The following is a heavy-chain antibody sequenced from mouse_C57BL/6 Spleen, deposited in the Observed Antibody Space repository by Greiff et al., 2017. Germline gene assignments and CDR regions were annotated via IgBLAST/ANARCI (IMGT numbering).Heavy chain of an antibody. CDR1: GYTFTDYE. CDR3: TTSTTVVATGGY. V-gene: IGHV1-15*01. Sequence: QVQLQQPGAELVKPGASVKMSCKASGYTFTDYEMHWVKQTPVHGLEWIGAIDPETGGTAYNQKFKGKAILTADKSSSTAYMELRSLTSEDSAVYYCTTSTTVVATGGYWGQGTTLTVSS. J-gene: IGHJ2*01. D-gene: IGHD1-1*01. CDR2: IDPETGGT.